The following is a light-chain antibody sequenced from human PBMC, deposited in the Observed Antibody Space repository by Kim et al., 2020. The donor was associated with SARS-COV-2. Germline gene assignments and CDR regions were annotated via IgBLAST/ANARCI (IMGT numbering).Light chain of an antibody. J-gene: IGLJ3*02. CDR1: SGSIASNY. V-gene: IGLV6-57*04. CDR3: QSYDSSNLV. CDR2: EDN. Sequence: NFMLTQPPSVSESPGKTVTISCTRSSGSIASNYVQWYQQRPGSAPTTVIYEDNQRPSGVPDRFSGSIDSSSNSASLTISGLKTEDEADYYCQSYDSSNLVFGGGTQLTVL.